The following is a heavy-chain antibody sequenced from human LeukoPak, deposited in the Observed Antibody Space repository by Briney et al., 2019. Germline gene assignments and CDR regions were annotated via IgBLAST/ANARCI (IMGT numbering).Heavy chain of an antibody. CDR1: GFTFSSYG. CDR3: AKDLGGSYYYAYFQH. J-gene: IGHJ1*01. Sequence: PGGSLRLSCAASGFTFSSYGMHWVRQAPGKGLDWVAVISYDGSNKYYADSVKGRFTISRDNSKNMVYMQMNSLRAEDTAVYYCAKDLGGSYYYAYFQHWGQGTLVTVSS. V-gene: IGHV3-30*18. CDR2: ISYDGSNK. D-gene: IGHD1-26*01.